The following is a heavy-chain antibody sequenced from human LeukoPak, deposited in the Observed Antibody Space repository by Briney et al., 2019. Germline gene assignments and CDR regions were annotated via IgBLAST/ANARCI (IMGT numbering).Heavy chain of an antibody. CDR3: ARDAYDFWSGYLGGYYFDY. D-gene: IGHD3-3*01. Sequence: GGSLRLSCAASGFTFSSYAMHWVRQAPGKGLEWVAVISYDGSNKYYADSVKGRFTISRDNSKNTLYLQMNSLRAEDTAVYYCARDAYDFWSGYLGGYYFDYWGQGTLVTVPS. J-gene: IGHJ4*02. CDR2: ISYDGSNK. V-gene: IGHV3-30-3*01. CDR1: GFTFSSYA.